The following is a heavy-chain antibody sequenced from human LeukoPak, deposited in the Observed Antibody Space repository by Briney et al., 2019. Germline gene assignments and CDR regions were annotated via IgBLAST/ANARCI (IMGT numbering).Heavy chain of an antibody. J-gene: IGHJ4*02. CDR3: ARYDRSGYSLEL. D-gene: IGHD3-22*01. CDR2: IYYTGTA. Sequence: SETLSLTCTVSGGPISNFYWSWIRQPPGKGLEWIGYIYYTGTAKSNPSLKSRVTTSIETSKNQFSLKLSSVTAADTAVYYCARYDRSGYSLELWGQGTLVTVSS. CDR1: GGPISNFY. V-gene: IGHV4-59*01.